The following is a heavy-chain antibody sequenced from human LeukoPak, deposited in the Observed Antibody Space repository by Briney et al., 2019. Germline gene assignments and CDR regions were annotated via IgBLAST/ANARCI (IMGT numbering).Heavy chain of an antibody. D-gene: IGHD4-23*01. J-gene: IGHJ4*02. CDR2: IRSSSSYM. CDR1: GFTFSSYS. CDR3: ARVYGGNHGDY. V-gene: IGHV3-21*04. Sequence: GGSLRLSCVASGFTFSSYSMNWVRQTPGKGLEWVSSIRSSSSYMYYADSVKGRFTISRDNAKNSLYLQMNSLRAEDTAVYYCARVYGGNHGDYWGQGTLVTVSS.